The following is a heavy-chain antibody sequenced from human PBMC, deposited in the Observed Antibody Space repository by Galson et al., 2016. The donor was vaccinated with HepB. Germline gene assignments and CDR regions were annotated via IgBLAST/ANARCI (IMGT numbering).Heavy chain of an antibody. J-gene: IGHJ4*02. CDR2: ISYDCSHK. CDR1: GYTFRSLS. CDR3: ARVKDEYNSGWNVNDY. Sequence: SMLLSGAVYGYTFRSLSRQCVRQAPRKGLVWVAIISYDCSHKQYSACVMGRFAISRDISKKHRYLQMRSLSAEDTAVYYCARVKDEYNSGWNVNDYWGQGILVTVSS. V-gene: IGHV3-30*09. D-gene: IGHD5-12*01.